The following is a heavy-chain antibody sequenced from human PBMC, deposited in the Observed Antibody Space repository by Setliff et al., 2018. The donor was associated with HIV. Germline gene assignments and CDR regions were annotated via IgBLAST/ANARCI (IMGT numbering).Heavy chain of an antibody. CDR3: ATQRDIVMVPGQGGFDI. CDR1: TYTFSSYV. CDR2: ISVYNGNT. J-gene: IGHJ3*02. V-gene: IGHV1-18*01. Sequence: ASVKVSCKASTYTFSSYVINWVRQAPGQGLEWMGRISVYNGNTIYAQKLQGRVIMTTDTSTSTAYMELRSPRSDDTAMYYCATQRDIVMVPGQGGFDIWAQGTMDTVSS. D-gene: IGHD2-2*01.